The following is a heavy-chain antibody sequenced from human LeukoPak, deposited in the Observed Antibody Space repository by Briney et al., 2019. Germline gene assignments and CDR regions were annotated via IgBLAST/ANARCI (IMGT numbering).Heavy chain of an antibody. CDR2: ISSSSSTI. Sequence: GGSLRLSCPASGFTFSSYSMNWVRQAPGKGLEWVSYISSSSSTIYYADSVKGRFTISRDNAKNSLYLQMNSLRAEDTAVYYCARDPSDYYDSSGYYSPHKLTYYFDYWGQGTLVTVSS. CDR3: ARDPSDYYDSSGYYSPHKLTYYFDY. V-gene: IGHV3-48*04. J-gene: IGHJ4*02. CDR1: GFTFSSYS. D-gene: IGHD3-22*01.